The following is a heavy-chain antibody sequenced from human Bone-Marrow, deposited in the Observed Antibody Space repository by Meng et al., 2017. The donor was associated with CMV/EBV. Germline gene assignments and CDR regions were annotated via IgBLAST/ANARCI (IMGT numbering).Heavy chain of an antibody. Sequence: ASVKVSSKVSGYTLTELSMHWVRQAPGKGLEWMGGFDPEDGETIYAQKFQGRVTMTEDTSTDTAYMELRSLRSDDTAVYYCARDVRWLSSWDAFDIWGQGTMVTVSS. CDR2: FDPEDGET. CDR3: ARDVRWLSSWDAFDI. J-gene: IGHJ3*02. D-gene: IGHD6-13*01. V-gene: IGHV1-24*01. CDR1: GYTLTELS.